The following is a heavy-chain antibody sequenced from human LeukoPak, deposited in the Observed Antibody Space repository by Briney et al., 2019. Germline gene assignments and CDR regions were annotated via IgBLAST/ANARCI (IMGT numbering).Heavy chain of an antibody. CDR3: ARSDIVVVPAAIGWYYGMDV. CDR1: GYTFTSYA. Sequence: ASVKVSFKASGYTFTSYAMHWVRQAPGQRLEWMGWINAGNGNTKYSQKFQGRVTITRDTSASTAYMELSSLRSEDTAVYYCARSDIVVVPAAIGWYYGMDVWGLGTTVTVSS. V-gene: IGHV1-3*01. D-gene: IGHD2-2*02. CDR2: INAGNGNT. J-gene: IGHJ6*02.